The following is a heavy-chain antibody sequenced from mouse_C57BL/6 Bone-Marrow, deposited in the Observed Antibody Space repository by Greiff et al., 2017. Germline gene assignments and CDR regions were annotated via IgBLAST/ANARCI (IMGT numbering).Heavy chain of an antibody. J-gene: IGHJ1*03. CDR2: ISSGGSYT. CDR3: ASHDGYFYWYFDV. Sequence: EVQRVESGGDLVKPGGSLKLSCAASGFTFSSYGMSWVRQTPDKRLEWVATISSGGSYTYYPDSVKGRFTISRDNAKNTLYLQMSSLKSEDTAMYYCASHDGYFYWYFDVWGTGTTVTVSS. CDR1: GFTFSSYG. D-gene: IGHD2-3*01. V-gene: IGHV5-6*01.